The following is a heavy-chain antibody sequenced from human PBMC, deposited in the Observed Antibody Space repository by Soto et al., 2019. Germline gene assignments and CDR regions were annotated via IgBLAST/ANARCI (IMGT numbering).Heavy chain of an antibody. D-gene: IGHD2-2*01. CDR1: GYTFTSYG. J-gene: IGHJ6*02. Sequence: ASVKVSCKASGYTFTSYGISWVRQAPGQGLEWMGWISAYNGNTNYAQKLQGRVTMTTDTSTSAAYMELRSLRSDDTAVYYCARRIKTKYCSSTSCYQYGMDVWGQGTTVTVSS. CDR3: ARRIKTKYCSSTSCYQYGMDV. CDR2: ISAYNGNT. V-gene: IGHV1-18*01.